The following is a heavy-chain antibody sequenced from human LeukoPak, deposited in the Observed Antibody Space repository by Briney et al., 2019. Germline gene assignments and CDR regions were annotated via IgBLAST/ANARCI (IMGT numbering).Heavy chain of an antibody. CDR3: ARDRTGWLQADY. Sequence: SETLSLTCSVSNDSISSGRYYWIWIRQPAGKGLEWIGRIYTSGSTNYNPSPKSRVIISVDTSRNQFSLSLGSVTAADTAVYYCARDRTGWLQADYWGPGTLVTVSS. J-gene: IGHJ4*02. CDR1: NDSISSGRYY. CDR2: IYTSGST. D-gene: IGHD5-24*01. V-gene: IGHV4-61*02.